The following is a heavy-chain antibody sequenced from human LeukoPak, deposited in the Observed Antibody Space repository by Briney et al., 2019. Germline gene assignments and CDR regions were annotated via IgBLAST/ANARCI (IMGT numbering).Heavy chain of an antibody. CDR3: AKAAPAAYDY. V-gene: IGHV3-30*18. J-gene: IGHJ4*02. CDR2: ISYDGSNK. Sequence: GGSLRLSCAASGFTFSSYGMHWVRQAPGKGLEWVAVISYDGSNKYYADSVKGRFTISRDNSKNTLYLQMNSLRAEDTAVYYCAKAAPAAYDYWGQGTLVTVSS. CDR1: GFTFSSYG. D-gene: IGHD2-2*01.